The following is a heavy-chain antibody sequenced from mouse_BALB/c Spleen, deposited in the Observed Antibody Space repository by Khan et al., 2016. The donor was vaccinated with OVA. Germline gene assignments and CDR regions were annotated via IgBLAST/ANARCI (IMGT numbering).Heavy chain of an antibody. Sequence: QAQLKESGPGLVAPSQNLSITCTVSGFSLSDYGVSWIRQPPGKGLEWLGVIWGGGSTYYNSALKSRLSISKDNSKSQVFLKMSSLQSDDTAMFYGAKGVWSYYYTLDYWGQGTSVTVSS. CDR1: GFSLSDYG. J-gene: IGHJ4*01. CDR2: IWGGGST. CDR3: AKGVWSYYYTLDY. V-gene: IGHV2-6-5*01.